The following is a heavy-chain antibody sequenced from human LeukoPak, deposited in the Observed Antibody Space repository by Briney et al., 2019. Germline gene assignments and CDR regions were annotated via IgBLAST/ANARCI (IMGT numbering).Heavy chain of an antibody. CDR2: IIPIFGTA. V-gene: IGHV1-69*05. D-gene: IGHD1-26*01. CDR1: GGTLSSYA. J-gene: IGHJ4*02. CDR3: AIYSGSYHDY. Sequence: GASVKVSCKASGGTLSSYAISWVRQAPGQGLEWMGRIIPIFGTANYAQKFQGRVTITTDESTSTAYMELSSLRSEDTAVYYCAIYSGSYHDYWGQGTLVTVSS.